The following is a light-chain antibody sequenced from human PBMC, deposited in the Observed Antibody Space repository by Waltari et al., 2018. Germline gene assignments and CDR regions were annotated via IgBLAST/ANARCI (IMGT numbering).Light chain of an antibody. Sequence: QSALTQPASVSGSPGQSIPISCTGTSSDVGAYDYVTRYHKPPGKVPKLMIYDVTYRPSGICNRFSGSKSGITAFLTISGLQAEDEADYYCSSHTSSRTRVFGGGTELTVL. V-gene: IGLV2-14*03. CDR1: SSDVGAYDY. CDR2: DVT. CDR3: SSHTSSRTRV. J-gene: IGLJ3*02.